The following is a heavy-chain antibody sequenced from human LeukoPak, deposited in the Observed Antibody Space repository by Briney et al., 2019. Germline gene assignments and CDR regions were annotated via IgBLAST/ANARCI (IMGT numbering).Heavy chain of an antibody. Sequence: SVKVSCKASGYTFTSYDISWVRQAPGQGLEWMGGIIPIFGTANYAQKFQGRVTITTDESTSTAYMELSSLRSEDTAVYYCASISRYCSSTSCSPYDYWGQGTLVTVSS. D-gene: IGHD2-2*01. J-gene: IGHJ4*02. CDR1: GYTFTSYD. CDR2: IIPIFGTA. CDR3: ASISRYCSSTSCSPYDY. V-gene: IGHV1-69*05.